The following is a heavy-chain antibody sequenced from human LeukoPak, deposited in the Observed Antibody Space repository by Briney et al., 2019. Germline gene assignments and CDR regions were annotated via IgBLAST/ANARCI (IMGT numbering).Heavy chain of an antibody. V-gene: IGHV3-53*01. Sequence: PGGSLRLSCAASGFSVSSNYVNWVRQAPGKGLEWVSAIYRGGSTYYAGSVRGRFTISRDSSKNTLYLQMNSLRDEDTAVYYCARGSYGSGNYYIGDAFDLWGQGTMVTVSS. CDR3: ARGSYGSGNYYIGDAFDL. J-gene: IGHJ3*01. CDR2: IYRGGST. D-gene: IGHD3-10*01. CDR1: GFSVSSNY.